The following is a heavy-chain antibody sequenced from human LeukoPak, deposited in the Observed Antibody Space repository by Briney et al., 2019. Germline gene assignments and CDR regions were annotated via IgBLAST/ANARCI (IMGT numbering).Heavy chain of an antibody. CDR1: GYTFTDYY. D-gene: IGHD5-24*01. CDR3: ARGRNIEMTTMSGGSDY. Sequence: ASVKVSCEASGYTFTDYYMHWVRQAPGQGLEWMGWLNPNSGDTNYAQKFQGRVSMTRDTSISTAYMDLTDLRSDDTAVYYCARGRNIEMTTMSGGSDYWGQGTLVTVSS. CDR2: LNPNSGDT. J-gene: IGHJ4*02. V-gene: IGHV1-2*02.